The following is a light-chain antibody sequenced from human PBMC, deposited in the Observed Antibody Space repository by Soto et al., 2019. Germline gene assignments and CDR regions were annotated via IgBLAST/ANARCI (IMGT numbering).Light chain of an antibody. V-gene: IGLV1-40*01. CDR1: SSNIGADYD. CDR3: QSYDNRLSGYV. J-gene: IGLJ1*01. CDR2: GNN. Sequence: QSVLTQPPSVSGAPGQRVTISCTGTSSNIGADYDVHWYQQFPGTAPKLLIYGNNNRPSGVPDRFSGSKSGTSASLAITGLQAEDEADYYCQSYDNRLSGYVFGSGTKLTVL.